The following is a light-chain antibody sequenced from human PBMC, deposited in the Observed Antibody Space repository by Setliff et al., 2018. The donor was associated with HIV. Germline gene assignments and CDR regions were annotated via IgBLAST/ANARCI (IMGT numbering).Light chain of an antibody. CDR3: SSYTNHGVLFV. J-gene: IGLJ1*01. Sequence: QSALTQPASVSGSPGQSVTISCTGTSDDVGNFNYVSWYQQHPGKGPKLIVFDVSRRPSGASHRSSGSKSGNTASLTISGLENEDEADYYCSSYTNHGVLFVFGTGTKV. V-gene: IGLV2-14*03. CDR1: SDDVGNFNY. CDR2: DVS.